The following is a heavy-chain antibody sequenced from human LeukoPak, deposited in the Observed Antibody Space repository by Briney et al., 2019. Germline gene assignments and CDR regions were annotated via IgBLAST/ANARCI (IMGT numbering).Heavy chain of an antibody. CDR1: GFTFDTYW. Sequence: GGSLRLSCAASGFTFDTYWMTWVRQAPGKGLEWVAHLNQDGSERYYVDSVKGRFTISRENVKNSLYLQMNSLRAEDTAVYYCAKCGTGSNFDYWGQGMLVTVSS. CDR3: AKCGTGSNFDY. V-gene: IGHV3-7*02. CDR2: LNQDGSER. D-gene: IGHD3-10*01. J-gene: IGHJ4*02.